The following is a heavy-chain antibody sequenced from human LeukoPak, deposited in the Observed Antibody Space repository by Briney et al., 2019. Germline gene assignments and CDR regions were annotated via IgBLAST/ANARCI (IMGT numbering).Heavy chain of an antibody. V-gene: IGHV4-34*01. CDR1: GGSFSGYY. CDR2: INHSGST. Sequence: SETLSLTCAVYGGSFSGYYWSWIRQPPGKGLEWIGEINHSGSTNYNPSLKSRVTISVDTSKNQFSLKLSSVTAADTAVYYRARSPPTYTAMATFDYWGQGTLVTVSS. D-gene: IGHD5-18*01. J-gene: IGHJ4*02. CDR3: ARSPPTYTAMATFDY.